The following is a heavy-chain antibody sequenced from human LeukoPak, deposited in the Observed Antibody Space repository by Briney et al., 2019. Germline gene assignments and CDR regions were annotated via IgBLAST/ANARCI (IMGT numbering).Heavy chain of an antibody. V-gene: IGHV3-69-1*02. CDR2: ISSSSGI. Sequence: PGGSLRLSCAASGFTVSNNYMSWVRQAPGKGLEWVSYISSSSGIFYADSVKGRFTISRDNAKNSLYLQMNSLRAEDTAVYYCARGFSYWGQGTLVTVSS. CDR1: GFTVSNNY. CDR3: ARGFSY. J-gene: IGHJ4*02.